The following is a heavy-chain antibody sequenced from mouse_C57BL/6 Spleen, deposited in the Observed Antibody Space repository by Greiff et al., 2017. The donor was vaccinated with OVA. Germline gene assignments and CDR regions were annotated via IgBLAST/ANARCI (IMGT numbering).Heavy chain of an antibody. Sequence: VKLQQPGAELVKPGASVKVSCKASGYTFTSYWMHWVKQRPGQGLEWIGRIHPSDSDTNYNQKFKGKATLTVDKSSSTAYMQLSSLTSEDSAVYYCAISDDYDGRFAYWGQGTLVTVSA. J-gene: IGHJ3*01. V-gene: IGHV1-74*01. CDR1: GYTFTSYW. CDR2: IHPSDSDT. CDR3: AISDDYDGRFAY. D-gene: IGHD2-4*01.